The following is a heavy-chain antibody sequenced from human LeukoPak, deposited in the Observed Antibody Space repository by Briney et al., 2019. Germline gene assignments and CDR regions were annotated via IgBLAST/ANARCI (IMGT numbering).Heavy chain of an antibody. J-gene: IGHJ6*03. CDR2: ISWDGGST. V-gene: IGHV3-43*01. CDR1: GFTFDDYT. D-gene: IGHD4-17*01. CDR3: AKDSGYGDYLGGYYYMDV. Sequence: GGSLRLSCAAPGFTFDDYTMRWVRQAPGKGLEWVSLISWDGGSTYYADSVKGRFTISRDNSKNSLYLQMNSLRTEDTALYYCAKDSGYGDYLGGYYYMDVWGKGTTVTVSS.